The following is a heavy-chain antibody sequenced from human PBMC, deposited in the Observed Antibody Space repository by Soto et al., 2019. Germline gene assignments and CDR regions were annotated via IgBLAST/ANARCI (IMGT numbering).Heavy chain of an antibody. D-gene: IGHD5-18*01. V-gene: IGHV4-61*01. J-gene: IGHJ4*02. CDR2: IYYSGST. CDR3: ARVATAMVDY. Sequence: QVQLQESGPGLVKPSETLSLTCTVSGGSVSSGSHYWSWIRQPPGKGLEWIGYIYYSGSTNYNPSLQIPVTISVDTSKNQFSRKLSSVTAADTAGYYCARVATAMVDYWGQGTLVTVSS. CDR1: GGSVSSGSHY.